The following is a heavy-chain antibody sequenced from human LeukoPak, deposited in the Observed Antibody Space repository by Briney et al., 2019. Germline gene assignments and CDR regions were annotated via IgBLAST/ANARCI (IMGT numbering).Heavy chain of an antibody. D-gene: IGHD6-6*01. Sequence: GGSLRLSCAASGFTFSSYSMNWVRQAPGKGLEWVSYISSSSSTIYYADSVKGRFTISRDNAKNSLYLQMNSLRAEDTAVYYCARDRRGGYSSSWLLDTNWFDPWGQGTLVTVSS. J-gene: IGHJ5*02. CDR3: ARDRRGGYSSSWLLDTNWFDP. CDR2: ISSSSSTI. CDR1: GFTFSSYS. V-gene: IGHV3-48*01.